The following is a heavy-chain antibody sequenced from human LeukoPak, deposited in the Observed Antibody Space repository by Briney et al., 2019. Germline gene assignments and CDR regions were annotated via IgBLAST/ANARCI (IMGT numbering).Heavy chain of an antibody. Sequence: GGSLRLSCAASGFTFSNYAVNWVRQAPGKGLEWVSTITGSGGSTFYADSVKGRFTISRDNSKSTLYLQMNSLRAEDTAVYYCATWGYRGRTDYWGQGTLVTVSS. CDR2: ITGSGGST. CDR3: ATWGYRGRTDY. J-gene: IGHJ4*02. D-gene: IGHD5-18*01. V-gene: IGHV3-23*01. CDR1: GFTFSNYA.